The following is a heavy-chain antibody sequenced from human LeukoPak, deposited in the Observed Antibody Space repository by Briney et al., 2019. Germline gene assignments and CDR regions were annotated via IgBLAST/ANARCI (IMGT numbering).Heavy chain of an antibody. CDR1: GYTFTSYA. CDR2: INAGNGNT. D-gene: IGHD3-22*01. Sequence: GASVKVSCKASGYTFTSYAVHWVRQAPGQRLEWMGWINAGNGNTKYSQEFQGRVTITRDTSASTAYMELSSLRSEDMAVYYCAREYYYDSSGLDYWGQGTLVTVSS. CDR3: AREYYYDSSGLDY. J-gene: IGHJ4*02. V-gene: IGHV1-3*03.